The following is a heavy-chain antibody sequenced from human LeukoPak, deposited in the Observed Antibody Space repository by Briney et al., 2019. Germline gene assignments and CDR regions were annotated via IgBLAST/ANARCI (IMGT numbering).Heavy chain of an antibody. CDR1: GGSISSSSYY. D-gene: IGHD3-9*01. V-gene: IGHV4-39*01. CDR3: ARRSAGEYYDILTGYYIWAYYFDY. CDR2: IYYSGST. Sequence: SETLSRTCTVSGGSISSSSYYWGWIRQPPGKGLEWIGSIYYSGSTYYNPSLKSRVTISVDTSKNQFSLKLSSVTAADTAVYYCARRSAGEYYDILTGYYIWAYYFDYWGQGTLVTVSS. J-gene: IGHJ4*02.